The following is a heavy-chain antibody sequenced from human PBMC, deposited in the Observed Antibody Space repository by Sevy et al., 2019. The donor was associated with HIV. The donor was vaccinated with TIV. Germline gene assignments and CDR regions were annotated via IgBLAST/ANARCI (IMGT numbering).Heavy chain of an antibody. J-gene: IGHJ4*02. Sequence: ASVKVSCKVSGYTLTELSMHWVRQAPGKGLEWMGGFDPEDGETIYAQKFQGRVTMTEDTSTDTAYMELSSLRSEDTAVCYCATDPDYGGNSGDYWGQGTLVTVSS. CDR2: FDPEDGET. CDR3: ATDPDYGGNSGDY. V-gene: IGHV1-24*01. D-gene: IGHD4-17*01. CDR1: GYTLTELS.